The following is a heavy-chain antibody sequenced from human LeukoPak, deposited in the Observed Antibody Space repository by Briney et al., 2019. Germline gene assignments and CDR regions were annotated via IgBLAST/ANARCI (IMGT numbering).Heavy chain of an antibody. V-gene: IGHV3-23*01. D-gene: IGHD2-2*01. CDR1: GFSFDDYA. CDR2: ISSGGGST. J-gene: IGHJ3*02. Sequence: PGGSLRLSCAASGFSFDDYAMSWVRRAPGKGLEWVSAISSGGGSTYYADSVKGRFTISRDNSKNTLYLQMNSLRAEDTAVYYCAKSYCSSTSCYGAFDIWGQGTMVTVSS. CDR3: AKSYCSSTSCYGAFDI.